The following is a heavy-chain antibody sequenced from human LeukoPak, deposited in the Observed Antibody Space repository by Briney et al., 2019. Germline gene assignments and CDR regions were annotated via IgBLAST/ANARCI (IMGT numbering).Heavy chain of an antibody. V-gene: IGHV4-59*01. D-gene: IGHD6-19*01. Sequence: PGGSLRLSCAASGFTFSSYAMSWIRQPPGKGLEWIGYIYNSGSTNYNPSLKSRVTISMDTSKNQFSLKLSSVTAADTAVYYCARGGSGWTARFYYYYYMDVWGKGTTVTISS. CDR2: IYNSGST. CDR1: GFTFSSYA. J-gene: IGHJ6*03. CDR3: ARGGSGWTARFYYYYYMDV.